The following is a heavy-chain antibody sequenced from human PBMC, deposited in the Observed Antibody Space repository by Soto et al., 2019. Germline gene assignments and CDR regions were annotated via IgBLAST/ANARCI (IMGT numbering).Heavy chain of an antibody. CDR2: IYYSGST. V-gene: IGHV4-59*01. CDR3: ARALPAGTTVTRGGLDP. J-gene: IGHJ5*02. CDR1: GGSISSYY. D-gene: IGHD4-17*01. Sequence: QVQLQESGPGLVKPSETLSLTCTVSGGSISSYYWSWIRQPPGKGLEWIGYIYYSGSTNYNPSLKSRVTISVDTSKNQFSLKLSSVTAADTAVYYCARALPAGTTVTRGGLDPWGQGTLVTVSS.